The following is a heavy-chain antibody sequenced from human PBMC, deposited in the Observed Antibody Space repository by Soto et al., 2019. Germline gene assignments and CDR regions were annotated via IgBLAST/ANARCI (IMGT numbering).Heavy chain of an antibody. CDR1: GYSISSGYY. V-gene: IGHV4-38-2*02. CDR3: ARDSVVPAARGDDYYYGMDV. J-gene: IGHJ6*02. Sequence: SETLSLTCAVSGYSISSGYYWGWIRQPPGKGLEWIGNIYHSGSTYYNPALKSRVTISVDTSKNQFSLKLSSVTAADTAVYYCARDSVVPAARGDDYYYGMDVWGQGTTVTVSS. CDR2: IYHSGST. D-gene: IGHD2-2*01.